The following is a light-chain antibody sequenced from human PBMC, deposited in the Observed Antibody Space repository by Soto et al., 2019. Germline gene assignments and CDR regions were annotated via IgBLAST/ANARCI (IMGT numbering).Light chain of an antibody. V-gene: IGLV2-14*03. Sequence: QSALTQPASGSGSPGQSITISCTGTSSDVGGYNYVSWYQHHPGKAPKLMIFDVSNRPSGVSNRFSGSKSGNTASLTSSGLQPEDEADYYCSSYTTSNTRQIVFGTGTKVTVL. CDR3: SSYTTSNTRQIV. CDR1: SSDVGGYNY. J-gene: IGLJ1*01. CDR2: DVS.